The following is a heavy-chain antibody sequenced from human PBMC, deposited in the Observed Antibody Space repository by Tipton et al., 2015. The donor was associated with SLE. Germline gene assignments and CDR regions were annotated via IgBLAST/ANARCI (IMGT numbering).Heavy chain of an antibody. CDR2: IYTSGST. CDR3: ARGESWPEYFQH. D-gene: IGHD6-13*01. Sequence: TLSLTCTVSGGSISSGSYCWSWIRQPAGKGLEWIGRIYTSGSTNYNPSLKSRVTISVDTSKNQFSLKLSSVTAADTAVYYCARGESWPEYFQHWGQGTLVTVSS. V-gene: IGHV4-61*02. J-gene: IGHJ1*01. CDR1: GGSISSGSYC.